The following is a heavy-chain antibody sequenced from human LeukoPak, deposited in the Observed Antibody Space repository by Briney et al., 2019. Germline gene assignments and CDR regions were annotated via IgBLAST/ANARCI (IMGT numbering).Heavy chain of an antibody. D-gene: IGHD3-3*01. CDR2: ISGSGGST. V-gene: IGHV3-23*01. CDR1: GFTFSSYA. J-gene: IGHJ3*02. Sequence: PGGSLRLSCAASGFTFSSYAMSWVRQAPGKGLEWVSAISGSGGSTYYADSVKGRFTISRDNSKNTLYLQMNSLRAEDTAVYYCAKGPRFLEWLTQGNDASDIWGQGTMVTVSS. CDR3: AKGPRFLEWLTQGNDASDI.